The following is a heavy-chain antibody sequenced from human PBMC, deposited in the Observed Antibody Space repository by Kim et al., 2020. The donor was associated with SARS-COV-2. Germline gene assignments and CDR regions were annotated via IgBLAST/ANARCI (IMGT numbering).Heavy chain of an antibody. J-gene: IGHJ6*02. CDR1: GFTFGDYA. D-gene: IGHD1-26*01. Sequence: GGSLRLSCAASGFTFGDYAMHWVRQAPGKGLEWVSGISWNSGSIGYADSVKGRFTISRDNAKNSLYLQMNSLRAEDTAVYYCAWSYDLSYYGMDVWGQGTTVTVSS. CDR3: AWSYDLSYYGMDV. CDR2: ISWNSGSI. V-gene: IGHV3-9*01.